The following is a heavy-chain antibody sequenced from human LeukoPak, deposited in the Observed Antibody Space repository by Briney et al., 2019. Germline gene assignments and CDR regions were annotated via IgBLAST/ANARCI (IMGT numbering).Heavy chain of an antibody. Sequence: SEALSLTCTVSGGSISSYYWSWIRQPPGKGLEWIGYIYYSGSTNYNPSLKSRVTISVDTSKNQFSLKLSSVTAADTAVYYCASGRDGYNYEIWGQGTLVTVSS. D-gene: IGHD5-24*01. CDR2: IYYSGST. CDR3: ASGRDGYNYEI. CDR1: GGSISSYY. V-gene: IGHV4-59*01. J-gene: IGHJ4*02.